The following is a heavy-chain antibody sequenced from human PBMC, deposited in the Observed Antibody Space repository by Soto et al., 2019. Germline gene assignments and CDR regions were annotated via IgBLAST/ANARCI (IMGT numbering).Heavy chain of an antibody. CDR1: GFTFSSYG. CDR2: ISYDGSNK. CDR3: AKGRGHYDFWSGYSLDY. J-gene: IGHJ4*02. V-gene: IGHV3-30*18. Sequence: PGGSLRLSCAASGFTFSSYGMHWVRQAPGKGLEWVAVISYDGSNKYYADSVKGRFTISRDNSKNTLYLQMNSLRAEDTAVYYCAKGRGHYDFWSGYSLDYWGQGTLVTVSS. D-gene: IGHD3-3*01.